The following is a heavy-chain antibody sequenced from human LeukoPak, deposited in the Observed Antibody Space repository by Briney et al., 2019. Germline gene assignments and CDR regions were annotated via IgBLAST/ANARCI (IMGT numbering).Heavy chain of an antibody. D-gene: IGHD3-10*01. CDR1: GGSISSYY. CDR3: ARISGEAYAFDI. V-gene: IGHV4-59*01. Sequence: PETLSLTCTVSGGSISSYYWSWIRQPPGKGLEWIGYIYYSGSTNYNPSLKSRVTISVDTSKNQFSLKLSSVTAADTAVYYCARISGEAYAFDIWGQGTMVTVSS. J-gene: IGHJ3*02. CDR2: IYYSGST.